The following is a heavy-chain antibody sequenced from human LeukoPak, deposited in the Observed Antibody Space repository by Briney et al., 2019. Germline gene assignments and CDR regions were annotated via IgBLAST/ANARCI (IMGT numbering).Heavy chain of an antibody. V-gene: IGHV4-30-4*07. D-gene: IGHD3-22*01. Sequence: PSQTLSLTCAVSGGSISSGGYSWSWIRQPPGKGLEWIGYIYYSGSTYYNPSLQSRVTMSVDTSKNQFSLNLKSVTAADTAVYYCARDSSYFDITNYYYAGPHDYWGQGTLVTVSS. CDR2: IYYSGST. CDR1: GGSISSGGYS. J-gene: IGHJ4*02. CDR3: ARDSSYFDITNYYYAGPHDY.